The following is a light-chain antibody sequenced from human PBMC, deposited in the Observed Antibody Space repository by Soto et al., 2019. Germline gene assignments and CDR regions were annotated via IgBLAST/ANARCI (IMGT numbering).Light chain of an antibody. Sequence: DVVLTQSPVSLPVTLGQPASISCRSSQSLLHSNGYNYLDWYLQKPGQSPQLLIYLGSNRASGVPDRFSGSGSGTDFTLKISRVEAEDVGVYYCMQALQTPWTFGQGT. CDR1: QSLLHSNGYNY. CDR3: MQALQTPWT. CDR2: LGS. V-gene: IGKV2-28*01. J-gene: IGKJ1*01.